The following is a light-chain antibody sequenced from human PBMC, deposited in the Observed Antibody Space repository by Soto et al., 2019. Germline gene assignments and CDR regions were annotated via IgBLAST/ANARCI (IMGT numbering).Light chain of an antibody. CDR2: EGS. CDR1: SSDVGSSNF. V-gene: IGLV2-23*01. J-gene: IGLJ2*01. Sequence: QSALTQPASVSGSPGQTITISCTGTSSDVGSSNFVSWYQHHPGRAPKVMIYEGSKRPSGVSNRFSGSKSGNTASLTISGLQAEDEADYYCCSYTGNITLVVFGGGTKLTVL. CDR3: CSYTGNITLVV.